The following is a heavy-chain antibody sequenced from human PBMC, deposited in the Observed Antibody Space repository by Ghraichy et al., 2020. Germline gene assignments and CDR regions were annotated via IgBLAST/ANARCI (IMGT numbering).Heavy chain of an antibody. D-gene: IGHD3-16*01. V-gene: IGHV4-59*01. J-gene: IGHJ6*02. CDR1: GGSISSYY. Sequence: SETLSLTCTVSGGSISSYYWSWIRQPPGKGLEWIGYIYYSGSTNYNPSLKSRVTISVDTSKNQFSLKLSSVTAADTAVYYCARGGGMDPIDYYYYGMDVWGQGTTVTVSS. CDR3: ARGGGMDPIDYYYYGMDV. CDR2: IYYSGST.